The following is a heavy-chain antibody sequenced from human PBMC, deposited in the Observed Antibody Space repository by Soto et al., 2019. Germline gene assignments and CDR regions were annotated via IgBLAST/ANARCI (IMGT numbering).Heavy chain of an antibody. J-gene: IGHJ4*02. CDR3: TTGRDYDILTGPFDY. Sequence: EVQLVESGGGLVKPGGSLRLSCAASGFTFSNAWMSWVRQAPGKGLEWVGRIKSETDGGTTDYAAPVKGRFTISRDDSKNTLYLQMNSLKTEDTAVYYCTTGRDYDILTGPFDYWGQGTLVTVSS. V-gene: IGHV3-15*01. CDR1: GFTFSNAW. D-gene: IGHD3-9*01. CDR2: IKSETDGGTT.